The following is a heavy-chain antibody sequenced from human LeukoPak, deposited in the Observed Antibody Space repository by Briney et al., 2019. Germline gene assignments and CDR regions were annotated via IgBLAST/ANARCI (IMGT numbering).Heavy chain of an antibody. CDR1: GFTFSSYA. CDR3: TETAPAAIYWFDP. Sequence: GGSLRLSCTASGFTFSSYAMTWVRQAPEKGLEWVSAISGSGGSTYYADSVKGRFTISRDNSKNTLYLQMNSLRAEDTAVYYCTETAPAAIYWFDPWGQGTLVTVSS. J-gene: IGHJ5*02. V-gene: IGHV3-23*01. CDR2: ISGSGGST. D-gene: IGHD2-2*02.